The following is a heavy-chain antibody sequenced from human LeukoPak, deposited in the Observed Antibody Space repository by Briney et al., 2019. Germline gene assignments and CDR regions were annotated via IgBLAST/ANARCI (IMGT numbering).Heavy chain of an antibody. CDR2: ISGSTNYI. D-gene: IGHD3-22*01. CDR1: GFTFSSHS. J-gene: IGHJ4*02. CDR3: ATRGTYYYDNSGYWGFDY. V-gene: IGHV3-21*04. Sequence: GGSLRLSCAASGFTFSSHSMNWVRQAPGKGLEWVASISGSTNYIYYGDLAKGRFTISRDNAKNSLYLQMNSLRAEDTAVYYCATRGTYYYDNSGYWGFDYWGQGTLVTVSS.